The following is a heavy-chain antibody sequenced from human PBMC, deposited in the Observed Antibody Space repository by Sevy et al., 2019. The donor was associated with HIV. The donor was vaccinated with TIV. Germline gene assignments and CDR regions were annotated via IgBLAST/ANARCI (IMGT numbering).Heavy chain of an antibody. CDR3: AREGYSSSWTRELDY. Sequence: GGSLRLSCAASAFTFSSYSMNWVRQAPGKGLEWVSYISSSSSTIYYADSVKGRFTISRDNAKNSLYLQMNSLRDEDTAVYYCAREGYSSSWTRELDYWGQGTLVTVSS. D-gene: IGHD6-13*01. CDR2: ISSSSSTI. J-gene: IGHJ4*02. CDR1: AFTFSSYS. V-gene: IGHV3-48*02.